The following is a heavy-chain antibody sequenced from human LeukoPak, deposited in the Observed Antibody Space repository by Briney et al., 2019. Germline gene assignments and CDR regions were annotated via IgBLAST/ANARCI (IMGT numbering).Heavy chain of an antibody. D-gene: IGHD2-15*01. V-gene: IGHV3-30*02. J-gene: IGHJ5*02. CDR2: IRYDGSNK. Sequence: PGGSLRLSCAASGFTFSSYGMHWVRQAPGKGLEWVAFIRYDGSNKYYADSVKGRFTISRDNSKNTLYLQMNSLRSEDTAMYYCARKNYCSGGSCYSRGWFDPWGQGTLVTVSS. CDR3: ARKNYCSGGSCYSRGWFDP. CDR1: GFTFSSYG.